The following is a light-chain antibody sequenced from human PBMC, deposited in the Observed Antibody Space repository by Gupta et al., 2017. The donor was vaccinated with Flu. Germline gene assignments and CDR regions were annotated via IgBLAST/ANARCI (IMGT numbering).Light chain of an antibody. CDR1: QSVSSSY. CDR3: QQYGSSPLT. J-gene: IGKJ4*01. Sequence: ERATLSCRASQSVSSSYLAWYQQKPGQAPRLLIYSASNRATGIPDRFSGSGSGTDFTLTISRLESEDFAVYYCQQYGSSPLTFGGGTKVEIK. V-gene: IGKV3-20*01. CDR2: SAS.